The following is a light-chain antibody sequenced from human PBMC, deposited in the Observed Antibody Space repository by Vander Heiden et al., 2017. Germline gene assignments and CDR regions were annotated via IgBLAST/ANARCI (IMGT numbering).Light chain of an antibody. CDR3: QHYGNYWT. CDR1: ESISIS. CDR2: KAS. J-gene: IGKJ1*01. V-gene: IGKV1-5*03. Sequence: DIQMTQSRATRWASVGDRVTITCRASESISISLAWYQQKPGKAPKFLINKASILQSGVPSRFSGSGSGTEFTLTISGLQPDDFATYYCQHYGNYWTFGQGTKVEIK.